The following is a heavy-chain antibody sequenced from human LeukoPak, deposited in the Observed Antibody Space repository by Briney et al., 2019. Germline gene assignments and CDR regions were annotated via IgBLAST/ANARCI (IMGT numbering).Heavy chain of an antibody. D-gene: IGHD4-17*01. V-gene: IGHV3-23*01. J-gene: IGHJ4*02. CDR2: VSSGGGST. CDR3: AKTNGDYGAYYFDY. CDR1: GFIFSKYV. Sequence: GSLRLSCAASGFIFSKYVMGWVRQAPGKGLEWVSVVSSGGGSTYYADSVKGRFTISRDNSRDTLYVQMNSLRAEDTALYYCAKTNGDYGAYYFDYWGQGTLVTVSS.